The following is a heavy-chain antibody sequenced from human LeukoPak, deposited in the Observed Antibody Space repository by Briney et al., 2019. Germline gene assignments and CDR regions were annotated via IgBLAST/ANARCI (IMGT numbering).Heavy chain of an antibody. V-gene: IGHV3-23*01. CDR2: ISGSGDSS. CDR3: AKDLAQWLVTEYFQH. J-gene: IGHJ1*01. D-gene: IGHD6-19*01. Sequence: SGGSLRLSCAVSGFTFSNYAMSWVRQAPGKGLEWVSAISGSGDSSHYADSVKGRFTISRDNSKNTLYLQMNSLRAEDTAVYYCAKDLAQWLVTEYFQHWGQGTLVTVSS. CDR1: GFTFSNYA.